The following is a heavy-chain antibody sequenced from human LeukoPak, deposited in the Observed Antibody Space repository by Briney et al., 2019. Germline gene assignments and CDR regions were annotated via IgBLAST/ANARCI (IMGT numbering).Heavy chain of an antibody. CDR1: GFTFSSYG. J-gene: IGHJ6*02. CDR2: IWYDGSNK. CDR3: ARDKGYYYYGMDV. V-gene: IGHV3-33*01. Sequence: GGSLRLSCAASGFTFSSYGMHWVRQAPGKGLEGVAVIWYDGSNKYYAGSVKGRFTISRDNAKNSLYLQMNSLRAEDTAVYYCARDKGYYYYGMDVWGQGTTVTVSS.